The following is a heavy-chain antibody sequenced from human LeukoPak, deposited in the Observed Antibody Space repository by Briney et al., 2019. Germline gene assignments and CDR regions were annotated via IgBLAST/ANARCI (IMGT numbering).Heavy chain of an antibody. D-gene: IGHD3-3*01. CDR2: IIPIFGTA. Sequence: GASVKVSCKASGGTFSSYAISWVRQAPGQGLEWMGGIIPIFGTANYAQKFQGRVTITADESTSTAYMELSSLRSGDTAVYYCARMEGNWFDPWGQGTLVTVSS. J-gene: IGHJ5*02. CDR1: GGTFSSYA. CDR3: ARMEGNWFDP. V-gene: IGHV1-69*01.